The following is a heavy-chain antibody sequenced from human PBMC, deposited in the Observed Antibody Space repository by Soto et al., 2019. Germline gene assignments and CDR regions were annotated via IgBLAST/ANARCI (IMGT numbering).Heavy chain of an antibody. Sequence: EASVKVSCKASGGLFSSYPISWVRPLPGQGLEWMGGIIPVFQTAYYTQRFQGRVTITADESTNTAYMELSSLRSEDTAIYYCARGGSGYTWFNEFWGQGNLVTVSS. CDR2: IIPVFQTA. CDR3: ARGGSGYTWFNEF. V-gene: IGHV1-69*13. D-gene: IGHD3-22*01. CDR1: GGLFSSYP. J-gene: IGHJ4*02.